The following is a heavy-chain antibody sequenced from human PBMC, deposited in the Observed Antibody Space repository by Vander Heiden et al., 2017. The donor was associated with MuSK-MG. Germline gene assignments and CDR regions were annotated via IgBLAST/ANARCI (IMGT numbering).Heavy chain of an antibody. Sequence: QVQLQQWGAALLKPSETLSLTCAVYGGSFSAFYWSWIRQPPGKGLEWIGEINHSGSTNYNQALNSRVTISVDTSKNQFSLKLTSVTAADTAVYYCAREWVGGEIAYCGGDCKGGYMDVWGQGTTVTVAS. D-gene: IGHD2-21*02. CDR3: AREWVGGEIAYCGGDCKGGYMDV. CDR2: INHSGST. V-gene: IGHV4-34*01. CDR1: GGSFSAFY. J-gene: IGHJ6*03.